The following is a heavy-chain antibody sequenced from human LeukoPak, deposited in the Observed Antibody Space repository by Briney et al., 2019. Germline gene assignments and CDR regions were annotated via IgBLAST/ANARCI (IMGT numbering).Heavy chain of an antibody. J-gene: IGHJ4*02. CDR3: ARDGDWNGRRAEWVGY. Sequence: GASVKVSCKSSAYTFTSYGISWVRQPPGQGLEWMGWISAYNGNTNYAQKLQGRVTMTTDTSTSTAYMELRSLRSDDTAVYYCARDGDWNGRRAEWVGYWGQGTLVTVSS. D-gene: IGHD1-1*01. CDR1: AYTFTSYG. V-gene: IGHV1-18*01. CDR2: ISAYNGNT.